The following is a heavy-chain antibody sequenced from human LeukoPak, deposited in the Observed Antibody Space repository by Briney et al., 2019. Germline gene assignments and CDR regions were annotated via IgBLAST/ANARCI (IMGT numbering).Heavy chain of an antibody. J-gene: IGHJ6*02. V-gene: IGHV3-7*04. D-gene: IGHD2-2*01. CDR3: ARGSTYEGPYYQGMDV. CDR2: IKQDGSEK. CDR1: GFTLSSHW. Sequence: PGGSLRLSCGISGFTLSSHWMHWVRQAPGKGLEWVATIKQDGSEKFYVDSVTGRFTISRHDARNSLFLRMTSLRVEDSAAYFCARGSTYEGPYYQGMDVWGQGTTVIVSS.